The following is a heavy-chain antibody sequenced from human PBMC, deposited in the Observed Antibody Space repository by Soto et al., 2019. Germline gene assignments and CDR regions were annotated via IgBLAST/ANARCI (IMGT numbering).Heavy chain of an antibody. Sequence: QVQLQESGPGLVKPSQTLSLTCSVSGVSLTSGTYYWSWIRQHPGKGLEWIGYIFYSGSTDYNPSLKSRVKISVDTSKNQFSLKLSSVTAADTAVYYCASTEDLFDYWGQGTLVTVSS. CDR2: IFYSGST. V-gene: IGHV4-31*03. CDR3: ASTEDLFDY. CDR1: GVSLTSGTYY. J-gene: IGHJ4*02.